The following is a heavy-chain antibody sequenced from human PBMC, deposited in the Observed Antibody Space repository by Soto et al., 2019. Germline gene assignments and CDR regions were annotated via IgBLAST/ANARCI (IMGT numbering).Heavy chain of an antibody. Sequence: EVQLVEAGGGLIQPGGSLRLSCAASGLTVSSDDMSWVRQSPGKGLEWVSVIYGGGSKHDADSVKGRFTISRDNSKNRVYLQINTLRVYDTAVYFCACASRKDYTFGMDAWGQGTTVIVSS. V-gene: IGHV3-53*01. D-gene: IGHD2-2*02. J-gene: IGHJ6*02. CDR3: ACASRKDYTFGMDA. CDR1: GLTVSSDD. CDR2: IYGGGSK.